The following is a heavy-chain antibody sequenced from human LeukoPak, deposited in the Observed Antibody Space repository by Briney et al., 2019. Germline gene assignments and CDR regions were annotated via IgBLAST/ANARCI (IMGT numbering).Heavy chain of an antibody. D-gene: IGHD3-10*01. V-gene: IGHV1-2*02. CDR3: ARDVEVRGVTKYYFDY. CDR1: GYTFTGYY. J-gene: IGHJ4*02. Sequence: GASVKVSCKASGYTFTGYYMHWVRQAPGQGLEWMGWINPNGGGTNYAQKFQGRVTMTRDTSISTAYMELSRLRSDDTAVYYCARDVEVRGVTKYYFDYWGQGTLVTVSS. CDR2: INPNGGGT.